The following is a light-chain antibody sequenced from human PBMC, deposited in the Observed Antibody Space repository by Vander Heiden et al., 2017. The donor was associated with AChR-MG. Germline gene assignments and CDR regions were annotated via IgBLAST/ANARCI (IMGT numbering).Light chain of an antibody. Sequence: QSALTQPASVSGSPGQTLTITCTGTSRDDDNYCLLSSYQHHPGAAATLIIYEVNKRPSGVSNRFSGSKSGNTASLTISGLQAEDEADYYCSSFTSSVTLVFGIGTKVTVL. CDR2: EVN. CDR3: SSFTSSVTLV. V-gene: IGLV2-14*01. CDR1: SRDDDNYCL. J-gene: IGLJ1*01.